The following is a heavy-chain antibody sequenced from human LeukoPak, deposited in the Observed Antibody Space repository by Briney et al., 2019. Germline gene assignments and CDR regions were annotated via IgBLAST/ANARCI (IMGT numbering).Heavy chain of an antibody. D-gene: IGHD6-13*01. Sequence: TGGSLRLSCAASGFTFSSYSMNWVRQAPGKGLEWVSSISSSSSYIYYADSVKGRFTISRDNAKNSLYLQMNSLRAEDTAVYYCARDGSAPSSWTGTDDAFDIWGQGTMVTVSS. V-gene: IGHV3-21*01. CDR1: GFTFSSYS. CDR2: ISSSSSYI. J-gene: IGHJ3*02. CDR3: ARDGSAPSSWTGTDDAFDI.